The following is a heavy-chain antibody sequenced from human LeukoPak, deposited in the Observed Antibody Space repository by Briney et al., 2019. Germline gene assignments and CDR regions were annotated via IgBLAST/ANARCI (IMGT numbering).Heavy chain of an antibody. CDR3: ARVRFVRLRYFDWSAPYYFDY. Sequence: ASVKVSCKASGGTFSSYAISWVRQAPGQGLEWMGGIIPIFGTANYAQKFQGRVTITADESTSTAYMELSSLRSEDTAVYYCARVRFVRLRYFDWSAPYYFDYWGQGTLVTVSS. V-gene: IGHV1-69*13. D-gene: IGHD3-9*01. CDR1: GGTFSSYA. J-gene: IGHJ4*02. CDR2: IIPIFGTA.